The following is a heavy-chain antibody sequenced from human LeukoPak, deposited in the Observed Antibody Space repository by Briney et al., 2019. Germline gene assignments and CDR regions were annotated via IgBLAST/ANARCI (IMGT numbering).Heavy chain of an antibody. J-gene: IGHJ4*02. CDR1: GYTFTDYF. CDR2: ITPKSGGT. CDR3: ARDKGPVAGTGVGSFDH. D-gene: IGHD6-19*01. Sequence: ASVKVSCKASGYTFTDYFIHWVRQAPGQGLEWMGWITPKSGGTNYAQKFQGRVTITRDPSISTAYMELSSLRSDDTAVYFCARDKGPVAGTGVGSFDHGGKGTLVTVSS. V-gene: IGHV1-2*02.